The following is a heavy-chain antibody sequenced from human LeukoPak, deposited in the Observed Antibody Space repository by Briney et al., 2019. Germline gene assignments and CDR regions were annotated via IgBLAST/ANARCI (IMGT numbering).Heavy chain of an antibody. CDR1: GATITSVSDY. CDR2: VRYSGTT. D-gene: IGHD3-22*01. V-gene: IGHV4-39*01. Sequence: SETLSLTCTVSGATITSVSDYWGWFRQPPGKGLEWIGSVRYSGTTYHSPSLRSRLTMSIDTSKNQFSLKLSSVTAADTAVYHCARHYCGSSVWGYYFDNWGQGTLVAVSS. J-gene: IGHJ4*02. CDR3: ARHYCGSSVWGYYFDN.